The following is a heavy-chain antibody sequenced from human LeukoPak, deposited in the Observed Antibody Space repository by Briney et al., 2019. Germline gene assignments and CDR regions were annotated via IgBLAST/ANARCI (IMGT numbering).Heavy chain of an antibody. CDR1: GGSISSYY. J-gene: IGHJ6*02. D-gene: IGHD1-1*01. Sequence: SQTLSLTCTVSGGSISSYYWSWIRQPPGKGLEWIGEINHSGSTNYNPSLKSRVTISVDTSKNQFSLKLSSVTAADTAVYYCARGWSSYYYGVDVWGQGTTVTVSS. CDR2: INHSGST. CDR3: ARGWSSYYYGVDV. V-gene: IGHV4-34*01.